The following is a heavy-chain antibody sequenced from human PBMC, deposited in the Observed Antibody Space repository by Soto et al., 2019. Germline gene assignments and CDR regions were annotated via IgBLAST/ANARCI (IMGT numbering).Heavy chain of an antibody. CDR2: IYYSGST. Sequence: SETLSLTCPVSGGSISSYYLSWLRQPPGKGLEWIGYIYYSGSTNYNPSLKSRVTISVDTSKNQFSLKLSSVTAADTAVYYCARSHGDYEFDYWGQGTLVTVSS. CDR3: ARSHGDYEFDY. CDR1: GGSISSYY. J-gene: IGHJ4*02. D-gene: IGHD4-17*01. V-gene: IGHV4-59*01.